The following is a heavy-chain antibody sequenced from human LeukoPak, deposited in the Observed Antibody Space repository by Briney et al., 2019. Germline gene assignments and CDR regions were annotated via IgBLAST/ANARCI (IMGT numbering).Heavy chain of an antibody. Sequence: QAGGSLRLSCAASGFTFDDYAMHWVRQAPGKGLEWVSLISGDGGSTYYADSVKGRFTISRDNSKNSLYLQMNSLSTEDTALYYCAKGGSGWSYYFDFWGQGTWSPSPQ. V-gene: IGHV3-43*02. CDR2: ISGDGGST. CDR1: GFTFDDYA. D-gene: IGHD6-19*01. J-gene: IGHJ4*02. CDR3: AKGGSGWSYYFDF.